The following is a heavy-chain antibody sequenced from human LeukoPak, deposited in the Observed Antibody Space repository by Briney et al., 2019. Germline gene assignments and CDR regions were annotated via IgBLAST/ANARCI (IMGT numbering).Heavy chain of an antibody. D-gene: IGHD2-2*01. J-gene: IGHJ4*02. Sequence: GGSLRLSCAASGFTFSSYGMHWVRQAPGKGLEWVAFIRYDGSNKYYADSVKDRFTISRDNSKNTLYLQMNSLRAEDTAVYYCAKVALYCSSTSCLHYWGQGTLVTVSS. CDR2: IRYDGSNK. CDR1: GFTFSSYG. CDR3: AKVALYCSSTSCLHY. V-gene: IGHV3-30*02.